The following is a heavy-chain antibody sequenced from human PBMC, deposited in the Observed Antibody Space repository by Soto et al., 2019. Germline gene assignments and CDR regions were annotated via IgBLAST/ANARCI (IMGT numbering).Heavy chain of an antibody. D-gene: IGHD2-2*01. V-gene: IGHV4-34*01. Sequence: PSETLSLTCAVYGGSFSGYYWSWIRRPPGKGLEWIGEINHSGSTNYNPSLKSRVTISVDTSKNQFSLKLSSVTAADTAVYYCARGNEYQKDNWFDPWGQGTLVTVSS. J-gene: IGHJ5*02. CDR3: ARGNEYQKDNWFDP. CDR1: GGSFSGYY. CDR2: INHSGST.